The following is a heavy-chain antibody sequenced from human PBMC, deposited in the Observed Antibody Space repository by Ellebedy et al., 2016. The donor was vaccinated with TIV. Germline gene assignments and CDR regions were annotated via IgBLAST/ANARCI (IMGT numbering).Heavy chain of an antibody. D-gene: IGHD6-19*01. CDR1: GGSISSSF. Sequence: MPGGSLRLSCSVSGGSISSSFWSWIRQPPGKGLEWIGYIDYSGSATYNPSLKSRVSFSVDTSKKYFSLRLGSVTAADTAMYYCARHKEVGGIDAFEVWGQGTMVTVSS. CDR3: ARHKEVGGIDAFEV. CDR2: IDYSGSA. V-gene: IGHV4-59*08. J-gene: IGHJ3*01.